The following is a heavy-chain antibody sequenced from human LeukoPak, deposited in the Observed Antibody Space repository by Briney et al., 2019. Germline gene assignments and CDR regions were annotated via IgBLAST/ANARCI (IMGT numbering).Heavy chain of an antibody. V-gene: IGHV4-34*01. CDR3: ARGRPTGTFDP. CDR2: ISHSGST. Sequence: SETLSLTCAVYGGSFTGSYGAWIRQPPGKGLEWIGEISHSGSTNYNPSLKSRVTISVDTSKNQFSLKLSSVTAADTAVYYCARGRPTGTFDPWGQGTLVTVSS. CDR1: GGSFTGSY. D-gene: IGHD3-10*01. J-gene: IGHJ5*02.